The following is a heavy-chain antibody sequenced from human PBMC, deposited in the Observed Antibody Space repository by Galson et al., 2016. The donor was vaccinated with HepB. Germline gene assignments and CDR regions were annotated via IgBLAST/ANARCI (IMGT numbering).Heavy chain of an antibody. CDR1: GYTFTSYG. Sequence: SVKVSCKASGYTFTSYGISWVRQAPGQGLEWMGWINTYDGDTNYAQKFQGRVTLTTDTSTSTAYMELRSLRSDDTAVYYCARDCTNGVCYTTYWGQGTLATVSS. CDR3: ARDCTNGVCYTTY. CDR2: INTYDGDT. J-gene: IGHJ4*02. V-gene: IGHV1-18*04. D-gene: IGHD2-8*01.